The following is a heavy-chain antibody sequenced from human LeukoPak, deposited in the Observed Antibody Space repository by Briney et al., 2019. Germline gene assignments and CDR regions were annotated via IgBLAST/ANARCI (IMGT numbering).Heavy chain of an antibody. Sequence: PGGCLRLACAASGFTVSSNYMSWVRQAAGKGLEWVSVIYSGGSTYYADSVKGRFTISRDNSKNTLYLQMNSLRAEDTAVYYCARVGAVAGSWFFDYWGQGTLVTVSS. V-gene: IGHV3-53*01. CDR1: GFTVSSNY. J-gene: IGHJ4*02. CDR3: ARVGAVAGSWFFDY. D-gene: IGHD6-19*01. CDR2: IYSGGST.